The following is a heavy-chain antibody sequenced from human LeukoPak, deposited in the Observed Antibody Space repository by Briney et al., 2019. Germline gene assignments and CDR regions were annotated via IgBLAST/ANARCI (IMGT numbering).Heavy chain of an antibody. CDR2: IYYRGRT. Sequence: SETLSLTCTVSGGSLSSYYWSWIRQPPGKGLEWIGYIYYRGRTKYNPSLQSRVTISVDTSRSQFSLRLSSVTAADTAVYYCARQSDDLGYFQHWGQGTLDTVSS. CDR3: ARQSDDLGYFQH. D-gene: IGHD3-16*01. J-gene: IGHJ1*01. CDR1: GGSLSSYY. V-gene: IGHV4-59*08.